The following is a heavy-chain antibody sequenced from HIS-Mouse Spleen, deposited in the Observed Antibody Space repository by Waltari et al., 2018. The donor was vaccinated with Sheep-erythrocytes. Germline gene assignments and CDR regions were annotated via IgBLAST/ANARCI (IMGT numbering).Heavy chain of an antibody. CDR3: ARAIVVVTAYDAFDI. J-gene: IGHJ3*02. CDR2: INPSDGST. CDR1: GYTFTSYY. Sequence: QVQLVQSGAEVKKPGASVKVSCKASGYTFTSYYMHCVRQAPGQGLEWMGIINPSDGSTSDAQKFQGSVTMTRETSTSTVYLELSSLRSEDTAVYYCARAIVVVTAYDAFDIWGQGTMVTVSS. D-gene: IGHD2-21*02. V-gene: IGHV1-46*03.